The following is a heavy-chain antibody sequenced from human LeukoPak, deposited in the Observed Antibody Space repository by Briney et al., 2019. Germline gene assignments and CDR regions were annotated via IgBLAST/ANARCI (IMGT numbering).Heavy chain of an antibody. CDR3: ARRGQYYDYVWGSYRQNYFDY. D-gene: IGHD3-16*02. CDR2: IYTSGST. Sequence: PSQTLCLTCAVSGGSISSGSYDWGWIRQAAGKGLEWIGRIYTSGSTNDDPSLKSRVTISVATSKNHFSLTLSSVTAADTAVYYCARRGQYYDYVWGSYRQNYFDYWGQGTLVTVSS. CDR1: GGSISSGSYD. V-gene: IGHV4-61*02. J-gene: IGHJ4*02.